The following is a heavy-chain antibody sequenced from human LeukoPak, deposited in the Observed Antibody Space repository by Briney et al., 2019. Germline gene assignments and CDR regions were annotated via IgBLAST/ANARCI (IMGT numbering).Heavy chain of an antibody. CDR3: ARSLDY. CDR1: GFTFSSYW. Sequence: GGSLRLSCAASGFTFSSYWMTWVRQAPGKGLEWVATIKHDGTEIYYVDSAKGRFTISRDNARSSLYLQMNSLRAEDTAVYYCARSLDYWGQGTLVTVSS. CDR2: IKHDGTEI. J-gene: IGHJ4*02. V-gene: IGHV3-7*01.